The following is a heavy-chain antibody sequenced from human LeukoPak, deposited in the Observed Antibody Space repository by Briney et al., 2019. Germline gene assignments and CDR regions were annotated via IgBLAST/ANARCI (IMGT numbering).Heavy chain of an antibody. V-gene: IGHV4-4*02. CDR1: GFTFSNAW. CDR2: IYHSGST. J-gene: IGHJ4*02. CDR3: ARVGKWWTLDY. D-gene: IGHD2-15*01. Sequence: GSLRLSCAASGFTFSNAWMSWVRQPPGKGLEWIGEIYHSGSTNYNPSLKSRVTISVDKSKNQFSLKLSSVTAADTAVYYCARVGKWWTLDYWGQGTLVTVSS.